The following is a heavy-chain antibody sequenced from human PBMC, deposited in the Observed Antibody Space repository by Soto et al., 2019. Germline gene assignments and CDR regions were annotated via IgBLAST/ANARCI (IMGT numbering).Heavy chain of an antibody. CDR3: AGRPVAVIADFEY. J-gene: IGHJ4*02. Sequence: ASVKVSCKVSGYPLTDLSMHWVRQAPGKGLEWMGGFDAEDGETIYAQRFQGRVTMTEDTSTDTAYMELSSLRSDDTAVHFCAGRPVAVIADFEYWGQGTLVTVSS. CDR2: FDAEDGET. V-gene: IGHV1-24*01. D-gene: IGHD2-15*01. CDR1: GYPLTDLS.